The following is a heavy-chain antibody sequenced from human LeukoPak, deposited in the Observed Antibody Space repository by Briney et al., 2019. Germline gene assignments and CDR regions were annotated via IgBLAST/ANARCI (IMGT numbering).Heavy chain of an antibody. Sequence: SQTLSLTCTVSGGSISRGFYFWSWIRHPPGKGLEWLGYIYYSGSTYYNPSLKTRVTISVDTSKYQLSLKLSSVTAADTAGYYCARRGIVGAFDYWGQGTLSPSPQ. CDR3: ARRGIVGAFDY. CDR2: IYYSGST. D-gene: IGHD1-26*01. V-gene: IGHV4-30-4*08. J-gene: IGHJ4*02. CDR1: GGSISRGFYF.